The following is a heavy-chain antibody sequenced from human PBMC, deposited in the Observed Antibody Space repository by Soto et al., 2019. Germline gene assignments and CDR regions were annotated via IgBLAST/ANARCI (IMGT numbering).Heavy chain of an antibody. D-gene: IGHD3-22*01. CDR2: ISESGTYT. Sequence: PGGSLRLSCAASGFSFSDYYMTWIRQAPGKGLEWLSYISESGTYTKYTDSVRGRFTVSRDNAKNLVYLQMNSLMAGDTGVYYDSSGYRTYYFDYWGQGTLVTVSS. CDR1: GFSFSDYY. V-gene: IGHV3-11*03. J-gene: IGHJ4*02. CDR3: SSGYRTYYFDY.